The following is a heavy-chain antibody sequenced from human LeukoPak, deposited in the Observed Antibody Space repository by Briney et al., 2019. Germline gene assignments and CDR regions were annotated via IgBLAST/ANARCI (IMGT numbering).Heavy chain of an antibody. D-gene: IGHD4-17*01. J-gene: IGHJ5*02. CDR3: ARDDYGDNWFDP. V-gene: IGHV1-46*01. Sequence: ASVKVSCKASGYTFTTYYMHWVRQAPGQGLEWMGMINPSGGRTNYAQKFQGRVTMTRDMSTGTVYMELSSLRSADTAVYYCARDDYGDNWFDPWGQGTLVTVSS. CDR2: INPSGGRT. CDR1: GYTFTTYY.